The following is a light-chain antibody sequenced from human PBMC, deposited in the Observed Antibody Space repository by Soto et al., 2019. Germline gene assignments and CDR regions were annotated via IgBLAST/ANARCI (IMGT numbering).Light chain of an antibody. CDR2: EVS. J-gene: IGLJ2*01. Sequence: QSALTQPASVSGSPGQSITIPCTGTSSDVGRYNYVSWYQQLPAKAPRLLIYEVSDRPSGVSNRFSGSKSGNTASLTISGLQAEDEAVYYCSSYTRTSTLLFGGGTQLTVL. CDR3: SSYTRTSTLL. CDR1: SSDVGRYNY. V-gene: IGLV2-14*01.